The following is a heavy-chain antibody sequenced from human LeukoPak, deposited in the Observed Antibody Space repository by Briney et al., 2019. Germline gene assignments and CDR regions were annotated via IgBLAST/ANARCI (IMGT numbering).Heavy chain of an antibody. CDR1: GGSISSSSYY. D-gene: IGHD5-12*01. CDR2: IYYSGST. Sequence: SETLSLTCTVSGGSISSSSYYWGWIRQPPGKGLEWIGSIYYSGSTYYNPSLKSRVTMSVDTSKNQFSLKLTSVTAADTAVYFCARGMAAAYDYNWFDTWGQGTLVTVSS. V-gene: IGHV4-39*07. CDR3: ARGMAAAYDYNWFDT. J-gene: IGHJ5*02.